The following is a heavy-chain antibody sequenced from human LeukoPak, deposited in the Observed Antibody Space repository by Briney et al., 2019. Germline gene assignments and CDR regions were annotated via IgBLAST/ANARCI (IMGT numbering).Heavy chain of an antibody. CDR3: AKYFASGSYYKLPH. CDR1: GFTFSSYA. CDR2: ISGSGAYT. Sequence: GGSLRLSCAASGFTFSSYAMSWVRQAPGKGLEWVSTISGSGAYTYYADSVKGRFAISRDNSKNTLYLQMNSLRAEDTAVYYCAKYFASGSYYKLPHWGQGTLVTVSS. D-gene: IGHD3-10*01. V-gene: IGHV3-23*01. J-gene: IGHJ1*01.